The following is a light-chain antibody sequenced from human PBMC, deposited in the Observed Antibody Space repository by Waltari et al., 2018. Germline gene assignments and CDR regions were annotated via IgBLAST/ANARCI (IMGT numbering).Light chain of an antibody. CDR2: DSS. J-gene: IGKJ4*01. Sequence: DILLTQSPVTLSLSVGERATISCRASQSVSTYLAWYQQRPGQAPRLLIYDSSNRATGIPARFSGSGSETDFTLTISSLEPEDFAVYYCQQRYKWPLTFGGGSKVEI. V-gene: IGKV3-11*01. CDR3: QQRYKWPLT. CDR1: QSVSTY.